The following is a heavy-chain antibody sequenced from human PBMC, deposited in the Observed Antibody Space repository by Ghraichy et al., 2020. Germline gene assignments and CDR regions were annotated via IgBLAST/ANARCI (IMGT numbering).Heavy chain of an antibody. CDR1: GFTVSTNY. Sequence: LSLTCAASGFTVSTNYMSWVRQAPGKGLEWVSVIYSGGTTKYADSVKGRFTISRDNSKNTLYLQMNSLRVEDTAVYYCAREIRVYGMDVWGQGTTVTVSS. CDR2: IYSGGTT. J-gene: IGHJ6*02. V-gene: IGHV3-53*01. CDR3: AREIRVYGMDV. D-gene: IGHD4-17*01.